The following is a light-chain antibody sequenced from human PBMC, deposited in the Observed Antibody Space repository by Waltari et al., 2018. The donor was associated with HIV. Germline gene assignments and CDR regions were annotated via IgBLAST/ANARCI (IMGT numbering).Light chain of an antibody. CDR3: SSYTSSSTLV. CDR2: EVS. V-gene: IGLV2-14*01. J-gene: IGLJ2*01. CDR1: SRYVGGYTY. Sequence: QSALTQPASVSGSPGQSITISCPGTSRYVGGYTYVPWYQQHPGKAPKLMIYEVSNRPSGVSNRFSGSKSGNTASLTISGLQAEDEADYYCSSYTSSSTLVFGGGTKLTVL.